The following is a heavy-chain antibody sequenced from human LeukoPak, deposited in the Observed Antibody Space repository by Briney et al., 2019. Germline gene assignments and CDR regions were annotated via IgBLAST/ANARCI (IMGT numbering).Heavy chain of an antibody. CDR3: AKDPFWSYHGSSGYYQLDY. D-gene: IGHD3-22*01. CDR1: GFTFSSYA. CDR2: ISVSGGST. Sequence: PGGCLRLSCAASGFTFSSYAMSWVRQAPGKGLEWVSVISVSGGSTHYADSVKGRFTISRDNSKNTLYLQMSSLRAEDTAVYYCAKDPFWSYHGSSGYYQLDYWGQGTLVTVSS. J-gene: IGHJ4*02. V-gene: IGHV3-23*01.